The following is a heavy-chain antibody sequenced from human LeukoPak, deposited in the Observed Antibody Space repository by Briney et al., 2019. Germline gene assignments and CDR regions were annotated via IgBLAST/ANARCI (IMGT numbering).Heavy chain of an antibody. J-gene: IGHJ3*01. CDR1: GDSVSGNSTA. CDR2: TYYRSKWYN. D-gene: IGHD5-24*01. V-gene: IGHV6-1*01. CDR3: ARGGQGDGYSADEAFDF. Sequence: SQTLSLTCAISGDSVSGNSTACNWIRQSPSRGLEWLGRTYYRSKWYNDYAVSVKSRITINPDTSKNQLSLQLNSVTPDDTAVYYCARGGQGDGYSADEAFDFWGQGTMVTVSS.